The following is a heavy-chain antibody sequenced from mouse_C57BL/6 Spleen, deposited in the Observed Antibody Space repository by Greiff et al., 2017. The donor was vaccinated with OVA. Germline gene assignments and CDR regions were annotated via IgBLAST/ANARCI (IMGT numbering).Heavy chain of an antibody. V-gene: IGHV1-4*01. Sequence: VQLQQSGAELARPGASVKMSCKASGYTFTSYTMHWVKQRPGQGLEWIGYINPSSGYTKYNQKFKDKATLTADKSSSTAYMQLSSLTSEDSAVYYCARDCYDDFDYWGQGTTLTVSS. J-gene: IGHJ2*01. CDR1: GYTFTSYT. D-gene: IGHD2-12*01. CDR2: INPSSGYT. CDR3: ARDCYDDFDY.